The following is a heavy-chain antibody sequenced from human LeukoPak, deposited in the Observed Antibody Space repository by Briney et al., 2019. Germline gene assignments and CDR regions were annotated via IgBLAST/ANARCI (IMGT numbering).Heavy chain of an antibody. CDR3: ARDSSGWSGGFAVDFDY. CDR1: GYTFTSYG. Sequence: ASVKVSCKASGYTFTSYGISWVRQAPGQGLEWMGWISAYNGNTNYAQKLQGRVTMTTDTSTSTAHMELRSLRSDDTAVYYCARDSSGWSGGFAVDFDYWGQGTLVTVSS. D-gene: IGHD6-19*01. CDR2: ISAYNGNT. V-gene: IGHV1-18*01. J-gene: IGHJ4*02.